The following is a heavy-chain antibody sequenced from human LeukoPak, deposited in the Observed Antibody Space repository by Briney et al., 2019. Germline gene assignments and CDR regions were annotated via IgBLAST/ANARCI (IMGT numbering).Heavy chain of an antibody. J-gene: IGHJ4*02. D-gene: IGHD2-2*01. CDR1: GFTFSSYA. Sequence: PGGSLRLSCAASGFTFSSYAMSWVRQAPGKGLEWVSAISGSGGSTYYADSLKGRFTISRDNSKNTLYLQMNSLRAEDTAVYYCAKFIVVVPAAPNDYWGQGTLVTVSS. V-gene: IGHV3-23*01. CDR3: AKFIVVVPAAPNDY. CDR2: ISGSGGST.